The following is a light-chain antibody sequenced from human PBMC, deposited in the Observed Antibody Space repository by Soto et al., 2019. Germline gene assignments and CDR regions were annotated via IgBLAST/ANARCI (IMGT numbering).Light chain of an antibody. V-gene: IGKV3-20*01. Sequence: EIVLTQSPGTLSLSPGERATLSCRASHSVTSSYLALYQQKPGQAPRLLIYGASSRATGIPDRFSGSGSGTDFTLTISRLEPEDFAVYYCQQYGSSPPLSFGGGTKVDIK. CDR3: QQYGSSPPLS. CDR1: HSVTSSY. CDR2: GAS. J-gene: IGKJ4*01.